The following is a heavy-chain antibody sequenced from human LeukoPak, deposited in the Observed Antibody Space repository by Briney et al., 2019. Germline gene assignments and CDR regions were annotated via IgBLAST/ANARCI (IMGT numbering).Heavy chain of an antibody. CDR2: ISFDGRDK. J-gene: IGHJ4*02. Sequence: PGKSLRLSCAASGFIFNNNAIHWVRQAPGKGLEWVAVISFDGRDKHHADSVKGRFTISRDNPKNTLYLQMSSLRVEGTAMYYCARDLRKSADYYFDYWGQGTLVTVSS. CDR1: GFIFNNNA. D-gene: IGHD3/OR15-3a*01. CDR3: ARDLRKSADYYFDY. V-gene: IGHV3-30*04.